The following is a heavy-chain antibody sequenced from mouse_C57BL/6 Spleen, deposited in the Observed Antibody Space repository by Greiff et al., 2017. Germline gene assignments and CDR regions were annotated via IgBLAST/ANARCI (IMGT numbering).Heavy chain of an antibody. CDR3: ARWGLPHFDY. CDR1: GYTFTDYN. V-gene: IGHV1-22*01. D-gene: IGHD2-2*01. CDR2: INPNTGGT. Sequence: VQLQQSGPELVKPGASVKMSCKASGYTFTDYNMHWVKQSHGKSLEWIGYINPNTGGTRYNQKFKGKATLTVNKSSSTAYMELRSLRSDDSAVYYCARWGLPHFDYWGQGTTLTVSS. J-gene: IGHJ2*01.